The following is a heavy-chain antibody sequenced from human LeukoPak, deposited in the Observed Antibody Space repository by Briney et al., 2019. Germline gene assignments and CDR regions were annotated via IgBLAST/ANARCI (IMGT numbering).Heavy chain of an antibody. J-gene: IGHJ4*02. CDR3: ASHWETAYGSGSYSPDFDY. Sequence: PRGSLRLSCAASGFSFSDYYMSWIRQAPGKGLEWVSYISSGGAYTIYYADSVRGRFTISRDNSKNTLYLQMNSLRAEDTAVYYCASHWETAYGSGSYSPDFDYWGQGTLVTVSS. CDR2: ISSGGAYTI. D-gene: IGHD3-10*01. CDR1: GFSFSDYY. V-gene: IGHV3-11*04.